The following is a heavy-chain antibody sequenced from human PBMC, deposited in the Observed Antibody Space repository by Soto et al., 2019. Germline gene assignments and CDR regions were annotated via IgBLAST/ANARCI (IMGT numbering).Heavy chain of an antibody. V-gene: IGHV5-51*01. CDR2: MYPGDSDT. J-gene: IGHJ4*02. CDR1: GFRFTSYW. CDR3: GRLYWETATVKYFDS. D-gene: IGHD1-26*01. Sequence: PGESLKISCHTSGFRFTSYWIAWVRQKPGKGLEWMGMMYPGDSDTRYSPSFQGQVSISADKSITTVHLQWSGLKASDTAMYYCGRLYWETATVKYFDSWGQGTLVTVSS.